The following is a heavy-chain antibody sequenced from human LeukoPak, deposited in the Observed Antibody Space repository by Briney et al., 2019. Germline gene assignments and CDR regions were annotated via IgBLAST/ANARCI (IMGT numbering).Heavy chain of an antibody. J-gene: IGHJ4*02. D-gene: IGHD5-18*01. Sequence: GGSLRLSCAASGFIFSSYGMSWVRQAPGKGLEWVANIKQDGSETYYVDSVKGRFTISRDNAKNSLYLQMNSLRDEDTAVYYCARGGSGYSYGKIDSWGQGILATVSS. CDR2: IKQDGSET. CDR1: GFIFSSYG. V-gene: IGHV3-7*01. CDR3: ARGGSGYSYGKIDS.